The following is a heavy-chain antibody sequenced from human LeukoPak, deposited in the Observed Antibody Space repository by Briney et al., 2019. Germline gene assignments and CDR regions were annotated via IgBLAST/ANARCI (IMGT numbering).Heavy chain of an antibody. Sequence: PGGSLRLSCAASGFTVGSNYMSWVRQAPGKGLEWVSVIYSGGSTYYADSVKGRFTISRDNSKNTLYLQMNSLRAEDTAVYYCATWFGELLSDYFDYWGQGTLVTVSS. D-gene: IGHD3-10*01. V-gene: IGHV3-53*01. J-gene: IGHJ4*02. CDR2: IYSGGST. CDR3: ATWFGELLSDYFDY. CDR1: GFTVGSNY.